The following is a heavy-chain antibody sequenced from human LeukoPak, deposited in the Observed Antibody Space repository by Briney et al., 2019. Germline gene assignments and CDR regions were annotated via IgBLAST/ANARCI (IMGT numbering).Heavy chain of an antibody. D-gene: IGHD6-13*01. J-gene: IGHJ4*02. V-gene: IGHV3-7*01. CDR3: KSGGAAPGSFDN. CDR2: IKYDGDEE. CDR1: GFTFSDYW. Sequence: GGSLRLSCAASGFTFSDYWMSWMRQAPGKGLEWAANIKYDGDEEYYVDSVKGRFTISRDNAKNSLYLQLNGLRVEDTAVYYCKSGGAAPGSFDNWGQGTLVTVSP.